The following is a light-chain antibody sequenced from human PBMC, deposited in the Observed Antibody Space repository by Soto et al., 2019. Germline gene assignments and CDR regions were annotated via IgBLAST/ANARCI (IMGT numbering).Light chain of an antibody. Sequence: QSVLTQPASVSGSPGQSITISCTGTSSDVGGYNYVSWYQQHPGKAPKLMIYDASNRPSGVSNRFSGSKSGNTASLTISGLQAEDEADCYCSSYTSSSTKVFGTGTKVTVL. CDR2: DAS. J-gene: IGLJ1*01. CDR3: SSYTSSSTKV. V-gene: IGLV2-14*01. CDR1: SSDVGGYNY.